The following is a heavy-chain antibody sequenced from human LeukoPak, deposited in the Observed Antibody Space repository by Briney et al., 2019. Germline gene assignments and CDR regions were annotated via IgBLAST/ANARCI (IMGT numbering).Heavy chain of an antibody. CDR1: GFTFSSYA. J-gene: IGHJ4*02. CDR3: ARDRSVDTAMVNFDY. Sequence: GGSLRLSCAASGFTFSSYAMHWVRQAPGKGLEWGAVISYDGSNKYYADSVKGRFTISRDNSKNTLYLQMNSLRAEDTAVYYCARDRSVDTAMVNFDYRGQGTLVTVSS. V-gene: IGHV3-30*04. D-gene: IGHD5-18*01. CDR2: ISYDGSNK.